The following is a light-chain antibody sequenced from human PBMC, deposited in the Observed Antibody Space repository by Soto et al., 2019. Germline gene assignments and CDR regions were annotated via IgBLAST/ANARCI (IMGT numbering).Light chain of an antibody. CDR2: GAS. CDR3: QQYGDSPPT. Sequence: VLTQSPGTLSLSPGERATLSCRASQRVSSNYLAWYQQKPGQAPRLLISGASSRAAGIPDRFSGSGSETDFTLTISRLGPDDFAMYHCQQYGDSPPTFGQGTKVDIK. V-gene: IGKV3-20*01. CDR1: QRVSSNY. J-gene: IGKJ1*01.